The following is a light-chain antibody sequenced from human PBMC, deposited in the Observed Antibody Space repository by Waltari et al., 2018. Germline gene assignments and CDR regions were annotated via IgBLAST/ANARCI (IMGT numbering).Light chain of an antibody. CDR1: QSISSY. Sequence: DIQMTQSPSSLSASVGDRVTITCRASQSISSYLNWYQQKPGKAPKLLIYAASSLQSGVPSRFSGSGSGTDFTLTISSLQHEDFATYYCQQSYSTPPYTFGQGPSWRSN. J-gene: IGKJ2*01. V-gene: IGKV1-39*01. CDR2: AAS. CDR3: QQSYSTPPYT.